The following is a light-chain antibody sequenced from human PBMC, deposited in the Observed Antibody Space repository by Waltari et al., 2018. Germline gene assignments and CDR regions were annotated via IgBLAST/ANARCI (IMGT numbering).Light chain of an antibody. CDR3: CSYAGSSTFYVV. V-gene: IGLV2-23*02. Sequence: QSALTQPASVSGSPGQSITISCTGTSSDVGSYDLVSWYQHHPGKAPKLMIYEVSKRPSVVSNRFSGSKSDNTASLTISGLQAEDEADYYCCSYAGSSTFYVVFGGGTKLTVL. CDR1: SSDVGSYDL. J-gene: IGLJ2*01. CDR2: EVS.